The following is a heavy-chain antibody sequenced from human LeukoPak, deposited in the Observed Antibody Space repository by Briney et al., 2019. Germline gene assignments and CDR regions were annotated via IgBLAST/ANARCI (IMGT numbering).Heavy chain of an antibody. V-gene: IGHV3-23*01. CDR3: AKDRAEDPYYDFWSGYSFDY. CDR2: ISGSGGST. D-gene: IGHD3-3*01. J-gene: IGHJ4*02. CDR1: GFTFSSYA. Sequence: GGSLRLSCAASGFTFSSYAMSWVRRAPGKGLEWVSAISGSGGSTYYADSVKGRFTISRDNSKNTLYLQMNSLRAEDTAVYYRAKDRAEDPYYDFWSGYSFDYWGQGTLVTVSS.